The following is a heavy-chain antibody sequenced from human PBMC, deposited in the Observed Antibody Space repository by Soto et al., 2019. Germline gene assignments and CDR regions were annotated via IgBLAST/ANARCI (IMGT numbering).Heavy chain of an antibody. V-gene: IGHV3-23*01. D-gene: IGHD3-3*01. CDR3: AKEYNYDFWSGYYRGYFDY. CDR2: ISGSGGST. J-gene: IGHJ4*02. Sequence: GGSLRLSCAASGFTFSSYAMSWVRQAPGKGLEWVSAISGSGGSTYYADSVKGRFTISRDNSKNTLYLQMNSLRAEDTAVYYCAKEYNYDFWSGYYRGYFDYWGQGTLVTVSS. CDR1: GFTFSSYA.